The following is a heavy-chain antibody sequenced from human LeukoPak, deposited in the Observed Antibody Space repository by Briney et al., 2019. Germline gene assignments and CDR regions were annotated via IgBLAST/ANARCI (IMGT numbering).Heavy chain of an antibody. V-gene: IGHV3-7*01. CDR3: ATGGGDS. CDR2: IMQDGSDK. J-gene: IGHJ4*02. Sequence: PGGSLRLSCAASGFTFSNSWMSWVRQAPGKGLEWVAMIMQDGSDKYYVGSVEGRFTISRDNAKNSLYLQMNSLRAEDTSVYYCATGGGDSWGQGTLVTVSS. CDR1: GFTFSNSW. D-gene: IGHD3-16*01.